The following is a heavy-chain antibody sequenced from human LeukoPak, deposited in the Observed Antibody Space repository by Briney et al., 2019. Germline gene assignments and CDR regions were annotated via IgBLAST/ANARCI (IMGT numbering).Heavy chain of an antibody. CDR1: GASISSSSYY. Sequence: SETLSLTCTVSGASISSSSYYWGWIRQPRGKGLEWIATIHYTGSTYHNPSLKSRVTMSVDTSKNQFSLKLSSVTAADTAVYYCARHPSGSSFDYWGQGTLVTVSS. CDR3: ARHPSGSSFDY. D-gene: IGHD3-22*01. V-gene: IGHV4-39*01. CDR2: IHYTGST. J-gene: IGHJ4*02.